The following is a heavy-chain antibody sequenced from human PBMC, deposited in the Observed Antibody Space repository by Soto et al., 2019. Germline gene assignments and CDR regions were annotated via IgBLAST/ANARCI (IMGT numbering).Heavy chain of an antibody. D-gene: IGHD1-1*01. CDR1: GGTFSSYA. J-gene: IGHJ5*02. V-gene: IGHV1-69*01. CDR2: IIPIFGTA. Sequence: QVQLVQSGAEVKKPGSSVKVSCKASGGTFSSYAISWVRQAPGQGLEWMGGIIPIFGTANYAQKFQGRVTITADESTGTAYMEVSSLRFEDSAVYYCARSGRRLDNGFDHWGQGTLVTVSS. CDR3: ARSGRRLDNGFDH.